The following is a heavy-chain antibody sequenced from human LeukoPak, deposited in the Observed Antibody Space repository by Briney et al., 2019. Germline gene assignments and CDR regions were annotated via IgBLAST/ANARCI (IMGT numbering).Heavy chain of an antibody. Sequence: SGGSLTLSCAASGFIFSSAWMSWVRQAPGVGPEWVGHIKSKAHGGTTDYAAPVKGRFTISRDDSKNILFLHINSLRTEDTAIYYCSWELWSGQFGAFDIWGQGTMVTVSS. D-gene: IGHD3-3*01. V-gene: IGHV3-15*01. CDR2: IKSKAHGGTT. CDR1: GFIFSSAW. J-gene: IGHJ3*02. CDR3: SWELWSGQFGAFDI.